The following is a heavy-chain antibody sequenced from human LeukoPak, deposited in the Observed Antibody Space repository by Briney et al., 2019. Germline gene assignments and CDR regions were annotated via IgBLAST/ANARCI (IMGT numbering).Heavy chain of an antibody. CDR1: GGTFSSHA. J-gene: IGHJ4*02. V-gene: IGHV1-69*05. CDR2: IIPIFGTT. D-gene: IGHD5-12*01. Sequence: SVRVSCKASGGTFSSHAISWVRQAPGQGLEWVGGIIPIFGTTNYAQKFQGRVTITTDESTSTGYMELRSLRSDDTAVYYCARGDSGYDYGFDNWGQGTLVTVSS. CDR3: ARGDSGYDYGFDN.